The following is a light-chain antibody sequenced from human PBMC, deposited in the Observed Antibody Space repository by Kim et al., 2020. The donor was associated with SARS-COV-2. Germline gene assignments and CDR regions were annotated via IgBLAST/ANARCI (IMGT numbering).Light chain of an antibody. CDR1: QRLLYRNGNSY. Sequence: ESAYISCRSSQRLLYRNGNSYLDWYLQKPGQSPQLLIYFGSNRASGVPDRFSGSGSGTDFTLKISRVEAEDVGVYYCMQGLYSPLTFGGGTKLEIK. J-gene: IGKJ4*01. CDR3: MQGLYSPLT. CDR2: FGS. V-gene: IGKV2-28*01.